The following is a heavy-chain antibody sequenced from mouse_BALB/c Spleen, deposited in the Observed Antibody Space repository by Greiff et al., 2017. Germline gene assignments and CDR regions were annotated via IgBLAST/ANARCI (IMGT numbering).Heavy chain of an antibody. Sequence: DVMLVESGGGLVKPGGSLKLSCAASGFTFSSYTMSWVRQTPEKRLEWVATISSGGSYTYYPDSVKGRFTISRDNAKNTLYLQMSSLKSEDTAMYYCTRDGGTGYFDVWGAGTTVTVSS. J-gene: IGHJ1*01. V-gene: IGHV5-6-4*01. CDR3: TRDGGTGYFDV. CDR2: ISSGGSYT. D-gene: IGHD3-3*01. CDR1: GFTFSSYT.